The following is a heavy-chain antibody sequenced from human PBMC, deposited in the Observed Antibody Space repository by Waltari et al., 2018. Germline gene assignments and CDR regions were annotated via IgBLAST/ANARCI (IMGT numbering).Heavy chain of an antibody. J-gene: IGHJ4*02. Sequence: QVQLVQSGAEVKKPGSSVKVSCTASGGTFSSYAISWVRPAPGQGLEWMGGIIPIFGTANYAQKFQGRVTITADESTSTAYMELSSLRSEDTAVYYCARDGYYYDSSGYYYFDYWGQGTLVTVSS. CDR2: IIPIFGTA. V-gene: IGHV1-69*01. D-gene: IGHD3-22*01. CDR1: GGTFSSYA. CDR3: ARDGYYYDSSGYYYFDY.